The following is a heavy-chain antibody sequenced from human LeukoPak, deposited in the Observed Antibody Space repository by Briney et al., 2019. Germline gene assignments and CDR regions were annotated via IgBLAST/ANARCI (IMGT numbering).Heavy chain of an antibody. CDR3: ARPKAASTSHVFDY. V-gene: IGHV1-69*13. J-gene: IGHJ4*02. CDR2: IIPIFGTA. CDR1: GYTFTSYG. Sequence: ASVKVSCKASGYTFTSYGISWVRQAPGQGLEWMGGIIPIFGTANYAQKFQGRVTITADESTSTAYMELSSLRSEDTAVYYCARPKAASTSHVFDYWGQGTLVTVSS. D-gene: IGHD2-2*01.